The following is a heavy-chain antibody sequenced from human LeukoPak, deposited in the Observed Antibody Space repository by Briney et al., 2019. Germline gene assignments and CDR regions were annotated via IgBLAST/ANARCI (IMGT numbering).Heavy chain of an antibody. CDR3: ARGLGYCSGGSCYPGWFDP. J-gene: IGHJ5*02. CDR2: INHSGST. CDR1: GGSFSGYY. Sequence: SETLSLTCAVYGGSFSGYYWSWIRQPPGKGLEWIGEINHSGSTNYNPSLKSRVTISVDTSKNQFSLKLSSVTAADTAVYYCARGLGYCSGGSCYPGWFDPRGQGTLVTVSS. V-gene: IGHV4-34*01. D-gene: IGHD2-15*01.